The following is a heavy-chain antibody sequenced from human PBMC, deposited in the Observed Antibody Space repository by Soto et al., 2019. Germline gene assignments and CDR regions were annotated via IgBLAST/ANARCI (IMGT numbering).Heavy chain of an antibody. D-gene: IGHD6-19*01. CDR1: GYTFTSYY. CDR3: ARAPNIGYSSGWIDAFDI. V-gene: IGHV1-46*01. J-gene: IGHJ3*02. Sequence: VASVKVSCKASGYTFTSYYMHWVRQAPGQGLEWMGIINPSGGSTSYAQKFQGRVTMTRDTSTSTVYMELSSLRSEDTAVYYCARAPNIGYSSGWIDAFDIWGQGTMVTVSS. CDR2: INPSGGST.